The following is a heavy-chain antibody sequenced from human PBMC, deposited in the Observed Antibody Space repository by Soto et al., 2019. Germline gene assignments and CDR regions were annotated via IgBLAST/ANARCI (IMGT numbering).Heavy chain of an antibody. CDR1: GFTFSDYY. Sequence: SXRLSCASSGFTFSDYYMTWIRQAPGSGLEWVSYISSSSGTISYANSVKGRFTISRDNAQNSLYLQMTSLRAEDTAVYYCARGTYRSKTDFDYWGQGTLVTVSS. J-gene: IGHJ4*02. CDR3: ARGTYRSKTDFDY. CDR2: ISSSSGTI. V-gene: IGHV3-11*01. D-gene: IGHD6-13*01.